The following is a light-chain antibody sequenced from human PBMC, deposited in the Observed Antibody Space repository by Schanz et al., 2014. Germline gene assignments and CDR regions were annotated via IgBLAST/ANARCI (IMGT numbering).Light chain of an antibody. CDR2: GAS. CDR1: QSVSSSY. J-gene: IGKJ4*01. Sequence: EVVLTQSPGTLSLSPGERATLSCRASQSVSSSYLAWYQQKPGQAPRLLISGASSRATGIPDRFSGSGSGTDFTLTISSLQAEDLAVYYCQQYYSIPLTFGGGTKVEIK. CDR3: QQYYSIPLT. V-gene: IGKV3-20*01.